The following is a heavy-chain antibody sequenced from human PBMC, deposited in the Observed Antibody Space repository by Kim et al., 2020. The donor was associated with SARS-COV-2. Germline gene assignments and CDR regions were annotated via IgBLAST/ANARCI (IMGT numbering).Heavy chain of an antibody. J-gene: IGHJ4*02. Sequence: SETLSLTCTVSGGSIDNFYWSWIRQTPGKGLEWIGCIYYSGTTSYNPSLKSRVTISVDVSNNEFSLHLTSVTAADTAVYYCARLPPQLTVLTGSDYWGQGILVIVSS. CDR2: IYYSGTT. D-gene: IGHD3-9*01. CDR3: ARLPPQLTVLTGSDY. CDR1: GGSIDNFY. V-gene: IGHV4-59*08.